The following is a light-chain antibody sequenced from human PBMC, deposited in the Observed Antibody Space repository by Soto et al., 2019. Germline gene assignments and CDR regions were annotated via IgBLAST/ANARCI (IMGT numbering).Light chain of an antibody. J-gene: IGKJ4*01. CDR1: QSVSSSY. V-gene: IGKV3-20*01. CDR2: GAS. CDR3: QQYGSSPST. Sequence: EIVLTQSPGTLSLSPGERATHSCRASQSVSSSYLAWYQQKPSQAPRLLIYGASSRATGIPDRFSGSGSGTDFTLTISRLEPEDFAVYYCQQYGSSPSTFGGGTKVDIK.